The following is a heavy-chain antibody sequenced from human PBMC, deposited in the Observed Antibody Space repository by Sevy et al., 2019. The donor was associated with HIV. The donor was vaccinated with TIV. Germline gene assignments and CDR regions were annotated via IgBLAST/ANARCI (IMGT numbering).Heavy chain of an antibody. CDR1: GFXFDDYG. CDR3: XRVVGYXSSXXXDX. Sequence: GGSLRLSCAASGFXFDDYGMSWVRQAPGKGLEWVSGINWNGGSTGYADSVKGRFTISRDNAKNSLYLQMNSLRAEDTALYYCXRVVGYXSSXXXDXWGQGTLVTVSS. D-gene: IGHD6-13*01. J-gene: IGHJ4*02. CDR2: INWNGGST. V-gene: IGHV3-20*04.